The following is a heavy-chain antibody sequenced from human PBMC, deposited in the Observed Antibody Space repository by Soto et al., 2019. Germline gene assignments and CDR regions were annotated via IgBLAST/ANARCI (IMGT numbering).Heavy chain of an antibody. J-gene: IGHJ6*02. CDR1: GYTFTSYD. CDR3: ARVDARTYYYYYYGIDV. Sequence: ASVKVSCKASGYTFTSYDINWVREATGQGLEWMGWMNPNSSNTGYAQKFQGRVTMTRNTSISTAYMALSSLRSEDTAVYYCARVDARTYYYYYYGIDVWGQGTTVTVSS. D-gene: IGHD2-8*01. CDR2: MNPNSSNT. V-gene: IGHV1-8*01.